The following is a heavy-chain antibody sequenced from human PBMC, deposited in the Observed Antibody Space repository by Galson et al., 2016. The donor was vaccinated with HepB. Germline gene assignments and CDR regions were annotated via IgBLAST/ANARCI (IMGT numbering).Heavy chain of an antibody. Sequence: SLRLSCAASGFRFSDYGMHWVRQAPGRGLEWVALVWFDGSKKFYADSVKGRFTISRDNAKNTLFLQMNSLRVEDSAVYYCARAPETGYDFWSGYADFRGQGTLVTVSS. J-gene: IGHJ4*02. CDR2: VWFDGSKK. CDR3: ARAPETGYDFWSGYADF. CDR1: GFRFSDYG. D-gene: IGHD3-3*01. V-gene: IGHV3-33*01.